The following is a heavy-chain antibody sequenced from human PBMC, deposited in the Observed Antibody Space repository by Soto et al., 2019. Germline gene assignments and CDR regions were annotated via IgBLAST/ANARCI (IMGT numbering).Heavy chain of an antibody. CDR1: RGHITSTCYN. CDR3: MLGSGWKDFEY. CDR2: IYYAGST. J-gene: IGHJ4*02. D-gene: IGHD3-22*01. V-gene: IGHV4-39*01. Sequence: TRSLSYSVSRGHITSTCYNLGWIRQPPGKGLEWIGSIYYAGSTYYNPSLKSRVTISVDTSKNQFSLKLRSVTVADTAVYYCMLGSGWKDFEYWGQGTLVTVSA.